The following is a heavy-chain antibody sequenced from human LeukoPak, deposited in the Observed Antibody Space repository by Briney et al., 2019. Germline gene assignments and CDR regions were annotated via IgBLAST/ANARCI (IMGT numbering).Heavy chain of an antibody. CDR1: GGSISSYY. Sequence: PSETLSLTCTVSGGSISSYYWSWIRQPPGKGLEWIGFIYSSGSTHYKPSLKSRGTISVDTSKNQYSLKLSSVTAADTAVYYCARSSESYDSSGYYSYYFDYWGQGTLVTVSS. CDR2: IYSSGST. CDR3: ARSSESYDSSGYYSYYFDY. J-gene: IGHJ4*02. D-gene: IGHD3-22*01. V-gene: IGHV4-59*01.